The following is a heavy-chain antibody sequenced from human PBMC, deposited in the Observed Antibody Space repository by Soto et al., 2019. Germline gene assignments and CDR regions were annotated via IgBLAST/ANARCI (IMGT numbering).Heavy chain of an antibody. CDR1: GYVFTSFA. J-gene: IGHJ4*02. CDR3: ARDWGALDY. V-gene: IGHV1-3*04. Sequence: QGQLVQSGAEVKKPGALVKVYCKASGYVFTSFAMHWVRQAPGKRLECMGWINTGNGDTISAQKFQGRVTITTDPTARTSYLELSRLSTEGTALYYCARDWGALDYWGQGTLVTVPP. CDR2: INTGNGDT. D-gene: IGHD1-26*01.